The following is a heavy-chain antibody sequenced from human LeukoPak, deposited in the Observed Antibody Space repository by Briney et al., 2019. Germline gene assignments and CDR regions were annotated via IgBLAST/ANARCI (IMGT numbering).Heavy chain of an antibody. D-gene: IGHD5-24*01. CDR1: GFTFSSYW. CDR3: ARGVTMATIAPYDY. Sequence: SGGSLRLSCAASGFTFSSYWMHWVRQAPGKGLVWVSRINSGGSSTNYADSVKGRFTISRDNAENTLYQQMNSLRAEDTAVYYCARGVTMATIAPYDYWGQGTLVTVSS. J-gene: IGHJ4*02. V-gene: IGHV3-74*01. CDR2: INSGGSST.